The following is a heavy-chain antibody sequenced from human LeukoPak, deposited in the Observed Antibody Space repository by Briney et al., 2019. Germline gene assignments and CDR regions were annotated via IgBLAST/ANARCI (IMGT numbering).Heavy chain of an antibody. D-gene: IGHD5-24*01. CDR1: GFTFSSYG. CDR3: AKDLRDDTSFGY. CDR2: ISGSGGST. J-gene: IGHJ4*02. Sequence: GGSLRLSCAASGFTFSSYGMSWVRQAPGKGLEWVSAISGSGGSTYYADSVKGRFTISRDNSKNTLYLQMNSLRAEDTAVYYCAKDLRDDTSFGYWGQGTLVTVSS. V-gene: IGHV3-23*01.